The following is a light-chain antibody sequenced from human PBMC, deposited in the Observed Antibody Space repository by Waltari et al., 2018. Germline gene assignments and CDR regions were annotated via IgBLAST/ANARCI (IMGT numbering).Light chain of an antibody. CDR1: NTDIGGSNF. Sequence: QSALSQPASVSGSPGQSVPHSCSGTNTDIGGSNFVSWYQQYPDTAPKVIIYDTDRPSGVSHRFSGSKFGNTASLTISGLQAEDEADYYCCSYTRSSTYVFGTGTKVTVL. V-gene: IGLV2-14*03. J-gene: IGLJ1*01. CDR2: DT. CDR3: CSYTRSSTYV.